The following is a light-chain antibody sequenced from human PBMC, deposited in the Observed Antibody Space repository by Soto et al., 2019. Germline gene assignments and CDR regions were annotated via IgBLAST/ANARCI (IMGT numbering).Light chain of an antibody. Sequence: EIVLAQSPGTLSLSPGERATLSCRASQSVTNSFLAWYQQKPGQAPRLLIYGASRRATGIPDRFTGSGSGTDVTLTISRLEPEDFAVYYCQQYNNWPPWTFGQGTKVEIK. J-gene: IGKJ1*01. CDR3: QQYNNWPPWT. CDR1: QSVTNSF. CDR2: GAS. V-gene: IGKV3-20*01.